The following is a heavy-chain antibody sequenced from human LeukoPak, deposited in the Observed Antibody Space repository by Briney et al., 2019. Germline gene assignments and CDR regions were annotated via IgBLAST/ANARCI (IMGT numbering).Heavy chain of an antibody. CDR2: MNPNSGNT. Sequence: ASVKISCKASGYTFTSYDINWVRQATGQGLEWMGWMNPNSGNTGYAQKFQGRVTMTRNTSISTAYMELSSLRSEDTAVYYCARGRYGDYGSYYMDVWGKGTTVTISS. CDR3: ARGRYGDYGSYYMDV. J-gene: IGHJ6*03. D-gene: IGHD4-17*01. CDR1: GYTFTSYD. V-gene: IGHV1-8*01.